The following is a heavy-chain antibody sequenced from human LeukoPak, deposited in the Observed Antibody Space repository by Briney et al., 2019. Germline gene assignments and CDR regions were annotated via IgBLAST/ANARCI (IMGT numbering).Heavy chain of an antibody. Sequence: GESLKISCKGSGYTFTNYWIAWVRQMPGKGLEWMGIFYPVDSDARVSPSFQGQVTISADKSINTAYLQWSSLEASDTAMYYCARPLSSSWYFDYWGQGTLVTVSS. D-gene: IGHD2-2*01. CDR3: ARPLSSSWYFDY. V-gene: IGHV5-51*01. CDR2: FYPVDSDA. CDR1: GYTFTNYW. J-gene: IGHJ4*02.